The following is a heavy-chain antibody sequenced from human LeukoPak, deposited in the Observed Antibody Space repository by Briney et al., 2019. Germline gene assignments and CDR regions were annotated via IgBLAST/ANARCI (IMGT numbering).Heavy chain of an antibody. J-gene: IGHJ4*02. CDR1: CFTFTTYG. D-gene: IGHD6-13*01. Sequence: GPCLSPSCATSCFTFTTYGMNCARQEPGNWLQWVAHISDRSYSIYYAESVKGRFAISRDNAKKSIYLQMNSLKTEDTAVYYCTRDFRWASDYWGQGTLVTVSS. V-gene: IGHV3-48*01. CDR3: TRDFRWASDY. CDR2: ISDRSYSI.